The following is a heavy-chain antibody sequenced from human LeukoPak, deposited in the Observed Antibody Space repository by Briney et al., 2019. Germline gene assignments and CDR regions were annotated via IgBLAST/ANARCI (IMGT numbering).Heavy chain of an antibody. V-gene: IGHV4-39*01. D-gene: IGHD3-16*01. J-gene: IGHJ4*02. Sequence: PSETLSLTCTVSGGSISSSSYYWGWIRQPPGKGLEWIGSIYYSGSTYYNPSLKSRVTISVDTSKNRFSLKLSSVTAADTAVYYCARKIYDYVWGSCSGFDYWGQGTLVTVSS. CDR2: IYYSGST. CDR3: ARKIYDYVWGSCSGFDY. CDR1: GGSISSSSYY.